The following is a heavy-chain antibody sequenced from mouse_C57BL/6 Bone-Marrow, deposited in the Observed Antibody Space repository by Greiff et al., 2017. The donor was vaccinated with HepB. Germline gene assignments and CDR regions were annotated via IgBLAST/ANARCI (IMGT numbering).Heavy chain of an antibody. CDR2: IYPGSGST. D-gene: IGHD1-1*01. CDR3: ARDDYGSSYDNAMDY. V-gene: IGHV1-55*01. CDR1: GYTFTSYW. Sequence: QVQLKQSGAELVKPGASVKMSCKASGYTFTSYWITWVKQRPGQGLEWIGDIYPGSGSTKYNEKFKSKATLTVDTSSSTAYMQLSSLTSEDSAVYYCARDDYGSSYDNAMDYWGQGTSVTASS. J-gene: IGHJ4*01.